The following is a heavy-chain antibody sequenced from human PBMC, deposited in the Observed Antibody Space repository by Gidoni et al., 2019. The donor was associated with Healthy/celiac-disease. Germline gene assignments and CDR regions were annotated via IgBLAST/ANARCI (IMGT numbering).Heavy chain of an antibody. Sequence: QVQLVESGGGVVQPGRSLRLSCAASGFTFSSYGMHWVRQAPGKGLEWVAVIWYDGSNKYYADSVKGRFTISRDNSKNTLYLQMNSLRAEDTAVYYCARGSLGDGYFVWGIDYWGQGTLVTVSS. CDR1: GFTFSSYG. CDR2: IWYDGSNK. CDR3: ARGSLGDGYFVWGIDY. J-gene: IGHJ4*02. V-gene: IGHV3-33*01. D-gene: IGHD5-18*01.